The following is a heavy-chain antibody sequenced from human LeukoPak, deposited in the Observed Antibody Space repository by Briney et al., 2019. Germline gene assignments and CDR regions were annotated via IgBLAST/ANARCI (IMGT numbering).Heavy chain of an antibody. D-gene: IGHD2-2*01. CDR1: GGSFSGYY. V-gene: IGHV4-34*01. J-gene: IGHJ5*02. CDR2: INHSGST. CDR3: ARRGGYCSSTSCLRPRYNWFDP. Sequence: PWETLSLTCAVYGGSFSGYYWSWIRQPPGKGLEWIGEINHSGSTNYNPSLKSRVTISVDTSKNQFSLKLSSVTAADTAVYYCARRGGYCSSTSCLRPRYNWFDPWGQGTLVTVSS.